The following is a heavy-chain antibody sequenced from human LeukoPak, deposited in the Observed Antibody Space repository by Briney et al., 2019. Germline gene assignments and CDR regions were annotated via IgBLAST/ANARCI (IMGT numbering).Heavy chain of an antibody. CDR1: GFTFSSYS. CDR2: ISSSSSYI. D-gene: IGHD6-13*01. Sequence: PGGSLRLSCAASGFTFSSYSMNWVRQAPGKGLEWVSSISSSSSYIYYADSVKGRFTISRDNAKNSLYLQMNSLRAEDTAVYYCARGSRAAAGQRWFDPWGQGTLVTVSS. CDR3: ARGSRAAAGQRWFDP. V-gene: IGHV3-21*01. J-gene: IGHJ5*02.